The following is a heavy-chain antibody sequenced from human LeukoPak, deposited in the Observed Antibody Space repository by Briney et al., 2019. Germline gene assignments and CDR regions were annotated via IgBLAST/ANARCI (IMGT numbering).Heavy chain of an antibody. CDR2: ISAYNGNT. V-gene: IGHV1-18*01. CDR1: GYTFTSYG. D-gene: IGHD3-3*01. Sequence: GASVKVSCKASGYTFTSYGISWARQAPGQGLEWMGWISAYNGNTNYAQKLQGRVTMTTDTSTSTAYMELRSLRSDDTAVYYCARASAPYYDFWSGYYLDYWGQGTLVTVSS. CDR3: ARASAPYYDFWSGYYLDY. J-gene: IGHJ4*02.